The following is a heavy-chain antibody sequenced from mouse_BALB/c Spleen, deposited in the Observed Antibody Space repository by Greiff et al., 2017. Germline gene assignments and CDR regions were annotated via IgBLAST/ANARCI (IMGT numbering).Heavy chain of an antibody. CDR3: ATYYGNYAMDY. V-gene: IGHV2-2*02. CDR2: IWSGGST. Sequence: VHLVESGPGLVQPSQSLSITCTVSGFSLTSYGVHWVRQSPGKGLEWLGVIWSGGSTDYNAAFISRLSISKDNSKSQVFFKMNSLQANDTAIYYCATYYGNYAMDYWGQGTSVTVSS. D-gene: IGHD2-10*01. J-gene: IGHJ4*01. CDR1: GFSLTSYG.